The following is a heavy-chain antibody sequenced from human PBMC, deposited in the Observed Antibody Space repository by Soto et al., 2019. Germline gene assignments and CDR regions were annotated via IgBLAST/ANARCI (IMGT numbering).Heavy chain of an antibody. CDR1: GYTFTSYG. CDR3: AREIALTRFGELPTDF. Sequence: GASVKVSCKASGYTFTSYGISWVRQAPGQGLEWMGWISAYNGNTNYAQKLQGRVTMTTDTSTSTAYMELRSLRSDDTAVYYCAREIALTRFGELPTDFWGQGTLVTVS. D-gene: IGHD3-10*01. J-gene: IGHJ4*02. V-gene: IGHV1-18*01. CDR2: ISAYNGNT.